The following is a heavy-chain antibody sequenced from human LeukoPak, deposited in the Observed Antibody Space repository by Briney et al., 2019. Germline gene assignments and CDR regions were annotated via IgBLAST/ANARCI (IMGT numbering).Heavy chain of an antibody. J-gene: IGHJ5*02. CDR3: ARVIAVAGKAFDP. Sequence: SETLSLTCAVSGGSISSSNWWSWVRQPPGKGLEWIGEIYHSGSTYYNPSLKSRVTISVDTSKNQFSLKLSSVTAADAAVYYCARVIAVAGKAFDPWGQGTLVTVSS. V-gene: IGHV4-4*02. CDR1: GGSISSSNW. CDR2: IYHSGST. D-gene: IGHD6-19*01.